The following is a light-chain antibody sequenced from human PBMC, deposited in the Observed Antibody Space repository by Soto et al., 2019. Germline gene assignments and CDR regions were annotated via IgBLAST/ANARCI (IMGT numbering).Light chain of an antibody. CDR3: EQYNDWPYT. Sequence: DIQMTQSPSTLSASVGDRVTITCRASQSISSWLAWYQQKPGKAPKLLIYDASSLESGVPSRFSGSGSGTEFTLTISSLQSEDFALYYCEQYNDWPYTFGPGTKVDIK. V-gene: IGKV1-5*01. J-gene: IGKJ3*01. CDR2: DAS. CDR1: QSISSW.